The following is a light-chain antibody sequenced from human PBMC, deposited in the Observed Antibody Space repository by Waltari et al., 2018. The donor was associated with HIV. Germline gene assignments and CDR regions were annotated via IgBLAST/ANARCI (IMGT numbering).Light chain of an antibody. CDR1: RSNIGNNY. CDR2: DND. J-gene: IGLJ2*01. CDR3: GTWDSSLSAVV. V-gene: IGLV1-51*01. Sequence: QSVLTQPPSVSAAPGQKVTISCPGSRSNIGNNYVSWYQPLPGTSPKLLIYDNDQRPSGIPDRFSGSKSGTSATLGITGLQTGDEADYYCGTWDSSLSAVVFGGGTKLTVL.